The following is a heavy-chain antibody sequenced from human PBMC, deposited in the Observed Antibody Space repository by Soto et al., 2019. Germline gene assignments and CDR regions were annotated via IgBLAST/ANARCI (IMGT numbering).Heavy chain of an antibody. V-gene: IGHV3-7*01. CDR1: GFSFSTYW. Sequence: EVQLVESGGGLVQPGGSLRLSCAASGFSFSTYWMSWVRQAPGKGLEWVANIKQGGTEKNYVDSVKGRVTISRDDANNSLDLQRDSLRGEDTAVYYCAGMGYCIGGFCYGRSVDFDYWGQGTLVTVSS. D-gene: IGHD2-15*01. CDR3: AGMGYCIGGFCYGRSVDFDY. J-gene: IGHJ4*02. CDR2: IKQGGTEK.